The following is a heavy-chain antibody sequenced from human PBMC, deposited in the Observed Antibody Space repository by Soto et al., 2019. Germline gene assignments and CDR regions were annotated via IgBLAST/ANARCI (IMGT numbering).Heavy chain of an antibody. V-gene: IGHV3-11*04. CDR3: AKDGAPRYCSRSSCHPAGAY. CDR2: ISSSGSTI. Sequence: GGSLRLSCAASGFTFSDYYMSWIRQAPGKGLEWISYISSSGSTIYYADSVKGRFTISRDNSNNMLYLQMDSLRAEDTAVYYCAKDGAPRYCSRSSCHPAGAYWGQGTLVTVSS. J-gene: IGHJ4*02. CDR1: GFTFSDYY. D-gene: IGHD2-15*01.